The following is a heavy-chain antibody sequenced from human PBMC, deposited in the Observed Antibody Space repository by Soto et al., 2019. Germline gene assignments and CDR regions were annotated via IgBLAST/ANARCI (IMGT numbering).Heavy chain of an antibody. CDR2: IYHTGST. D-gene: IGHD6-13*01. V-gene: IGHV4-31*03. J-gene: IGHJ4*01. CDR3: ARGQAAAGLLDY. Sequence: QVQLQESGPGLVKPSQTLSLTCTVSGGSISSGGYYWTWIRHHPGKGLEWIGNIYHTGSTFHNPSLQSRVTISVDTSQNQFSLKVTSMTAADTAVYYCARGQAAAGLLDYWGHGTLVTVSS. CDR1: GGSISSGGYY.